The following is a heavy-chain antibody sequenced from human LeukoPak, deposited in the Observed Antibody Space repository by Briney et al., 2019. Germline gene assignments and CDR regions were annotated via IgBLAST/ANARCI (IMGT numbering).Heavy chain of an antibody. D-gene: IGHD3-10*01. J-gene: IGHJ4*02. CDR2: ISYDGSNK. CDR3: AKGHGVAGGFDY. V-gene: IGHV3-30*18. CDR1: GFTFSSYW. Sequence: GGSLRLSCAASGFTFSSYWMHWVRQAPGKGLEWVAVISYDGSNKYYADSVKGRFTISRDNSKNTLYLQMNSLRAEDTAVYYCAKGHGVAGGFDYWGQGTLVTVSS.